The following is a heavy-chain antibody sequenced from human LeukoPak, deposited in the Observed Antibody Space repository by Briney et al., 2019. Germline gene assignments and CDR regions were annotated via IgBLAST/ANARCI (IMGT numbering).Heavy chain of an antibody. V-gene: IGHV4-38-2*02. Sequence: SETLSLTCSVSGSSISSDYYWGWVRQPPGKGLEWIGSIKHRGRSYYNPSLKSRVTISVDTSKNQFSLQLSSVTAADTAVYYCARVVGATSIDPWGQGTLVTVSS. D-gene: IGHD2-15*01. CDR3: ARVVGATSIDP. CDR2: IKHRGRS. J-gene: IGHJ5*02. CDR1: GSSISSDYY.